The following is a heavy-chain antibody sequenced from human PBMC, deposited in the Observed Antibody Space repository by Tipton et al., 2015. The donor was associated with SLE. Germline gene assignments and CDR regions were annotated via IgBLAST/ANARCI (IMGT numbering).Heavy chain of an antibody. Sequence: VQLVQSGGGLVQPGGSLRLSCAASGFTFSSYSMNWVRQAPGKGLEWVSYISSSSSTIYYADSVKGRFTISRDNAKNSLYLQMNSLRAEDTAVYYCARRSSSWPFDYWGQGTLVTVSS. CDR2: ISSSSSTI. V-gene: IGHV3-48*01. CDR3: ARRSSSWPFDY. J-gene: IGHJ4*02. D-gene: IGHD6-13*01. CDR1: GFTFSSYS.